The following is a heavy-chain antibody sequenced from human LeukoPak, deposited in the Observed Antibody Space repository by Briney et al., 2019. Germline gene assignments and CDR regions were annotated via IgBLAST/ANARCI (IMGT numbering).Heavy chain of an antibody. Sequence: SETLSLTCAVSGYSISSGYYWGWIRQPPGKGLEWIGSIYHSGSTYYNPSLKSRVTISVDTSKNQFYLKLSSVTAADTAVYYCARGCYGSGSSTPLNWFDPWGQGTLVTVSS. J-gene: IGHJ5*02. D-gene: IGHD3-10*01. CDR1: GYSISSGYY. CDR3: ARGCYGSGSSTPLNWFDP. V-gene: IGHV4-38-2*01. CDR2: IYHSGST.